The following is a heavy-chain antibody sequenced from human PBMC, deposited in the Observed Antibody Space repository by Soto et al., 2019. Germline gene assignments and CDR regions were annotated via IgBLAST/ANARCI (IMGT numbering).Heavy chain of an antibody. CDR2: ISTSSSTI. Sequence: GGSLRVSCAASGFTFSSYSMNWVRQAPGKGLEWVSYISTSSSTISYADSVKGRFTISRDNAKNSLYLQMNSLRAEDTAVYYCAREGGYSYGYHYWGQGTLVTVSS. V-gene: IGHV3-48*01. CDR3: AREGGYSYGYHY. CDR1: GFTFSSYS. D-gene: IGHD5-18*01. J-gene: IGHJ4*02.